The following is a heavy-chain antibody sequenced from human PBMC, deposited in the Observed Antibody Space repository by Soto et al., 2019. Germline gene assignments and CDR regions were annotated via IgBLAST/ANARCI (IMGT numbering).Heavy chain of an antibody. Sequence: GGSLRLSCAASGFTFSSYSMNWVRQAPGKGLEWVSSISSSSSYIYYADSVKGRFTISRDNAKNSLYLQMNSLRAEDTAVYYCARDELLLQAFDYGGQGTLVTVSS. J-gene: IGHJ4*02. CDR1: GFTFSSYS. CDR2: ISSSSSYI. CDR3: ARDELLLQAFDY. D-gene: IGHD2-15*01. V-gene: IGHV3-21*01.